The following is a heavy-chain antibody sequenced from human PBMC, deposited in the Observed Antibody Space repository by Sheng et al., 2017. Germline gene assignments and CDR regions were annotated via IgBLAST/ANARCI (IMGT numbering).Heavy chain of an antibody. CDR2: ISGRGGYT. CDR3: AKDPKQQLVFDH. CDR1: GFTFSSYA. D-gene: IGHD6-13*01. V-gene: IGHV3-23*04. Sequence: EVQLVESGGGLVQPGGSLRLSCAASGFTFSSYAMSWVRQAPGKGLEWVSAISGRGGYTYYADSVKGRFTISRDNSKNTVYLQMHSLKAEDTAVYYCAKDPKQQLVFDHWGQGTLVTVSS. J-gene: IGHJ4*02.